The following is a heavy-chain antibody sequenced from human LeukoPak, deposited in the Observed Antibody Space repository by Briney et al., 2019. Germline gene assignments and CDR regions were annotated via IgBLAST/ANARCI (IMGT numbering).Heavy chain of an antibody. CDR2: INRDGSER. V-gene: IGHV3-7*03. CDR1: GFTFSNYW. CDR3: ARRNAMDV. J-gene: IGHJ6*02. Sequence: GGSLRLSCAASGFTFSNYWMTWVRQAPGKGLEWVANINRDGSERYYVDSVKGRFTISRDDAKGSLYLQMNSLRAEDTAVYYCARRNAMDVWGQGTTVIVFS.